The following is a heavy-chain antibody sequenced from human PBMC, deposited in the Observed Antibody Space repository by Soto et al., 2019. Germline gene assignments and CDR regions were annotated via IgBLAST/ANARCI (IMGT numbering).Heavy chain of an antibody. J-gene: IGHJ6*02. CDR1: GYTFINYG. Sequence: QVYLVQSGPEVKKPGASVKVSCKASGYTFINYGVSWVRQAPGQGLEWMGWISAYNGDKKYAQNVQGRVTLTTDTSTTTAYTEMRTLRSDDTAAYYCARDGPHIPAVGDVWGQGTTVTVSS. D-gene: IGHD6-13*01. V-gene: IGHV1-18*01. CDR3: ARDGPHIPAVGDV. CDR2: ISAYNGDK.